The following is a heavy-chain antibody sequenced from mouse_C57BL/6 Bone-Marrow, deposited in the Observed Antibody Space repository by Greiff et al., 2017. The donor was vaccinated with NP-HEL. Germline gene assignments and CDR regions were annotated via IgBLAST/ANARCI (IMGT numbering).Heavy chain of an antibody. CDR1: GYSFTSYY. J-gene: IGHJ3*01. V-gene: IGHV1-66*01. Sequence: VQLQQSGPELVKPGASVKISCKASGYSFTSYYIHWVKQRPGQGLEWIGWIYPGSGNTKYNEKFKGKATLTADTSSSTAYMQLSSLTSEDSAVYYCARAYGSPWFAYWGQGTLVTVSA. CDR2: IYPGSGNT. D-gene: IGHD1-1*01. CDR3: ARAYGSPWFAY.